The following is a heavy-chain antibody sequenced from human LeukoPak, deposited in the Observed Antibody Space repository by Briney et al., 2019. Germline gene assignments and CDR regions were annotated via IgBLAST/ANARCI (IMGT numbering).Heavy chain of an antibody. CDR3: AKAREYYYDSSGDDAFDI. Sequence: GGSLRLSCAASGFPFSDYGMYWVRQAPGKGLEWLAVISHDGNNKYYADSVKGRITISRDNSKNTLYLQMNSLRAEDTAVYYCAKAREYYYDSSGDDAFDIWGQGTMVTVSS. CDR2: ISHDGNNK. V-gene: IGHV3-30*18. D-gene: IGHD3-22*01. J-gene: IGHJ3*02. CDR1: GFPFSDYG.